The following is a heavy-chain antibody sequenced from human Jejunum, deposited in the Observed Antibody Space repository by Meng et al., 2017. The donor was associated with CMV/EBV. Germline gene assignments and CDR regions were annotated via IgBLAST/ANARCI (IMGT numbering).Heavy chain of an antibody. D-gene: IGHD2-15*01. CDR2: INTDTGKP. CDR3: ARDIGLRGFDY. CDR1: GYIFTNFA. Sequence: SCKASGYIFTNFAMDWLRQAPGQGREWVGWINTDTGKPTYAPGFTGRFVFSLDTSVGTAYLHISDLKADDTAVYYCARDIGLRGFDYWGQGTLVTVSS. V-gene: IGHV7-4-1*02. J-gene: IGHJ4*02.